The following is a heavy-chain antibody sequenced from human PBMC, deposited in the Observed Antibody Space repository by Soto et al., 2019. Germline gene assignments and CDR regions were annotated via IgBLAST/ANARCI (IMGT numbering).Heavy chain of an antibody. Sequence: QAXGQGPEWMGGIIPIFGTENYAQKFQGRVTITADESTSTAYMELSSLTSEDTALYYCSTSVYCSTTRCYYYYGLDVWGQGTTVIVSS. V-gene: IGHV1-69*01. CDR3: STSVYCSTTRCYYYYGLDV. J-gene: IGHJ6*02. D-gene: IGHD2-2*01. CDR2: IIPIFGTE.